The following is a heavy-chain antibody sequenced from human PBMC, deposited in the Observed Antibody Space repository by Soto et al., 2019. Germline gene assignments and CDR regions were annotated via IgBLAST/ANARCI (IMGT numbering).Heavy chain of an antibody. D-gene: IGHD2-2*01. CDR3: ERVRREVRGYYYMAV. J-gene: IGHJ6*03. CDR2: IYYSGST. CDR1: GGSISSYY. V-gene: IGHV4-59*01. Sequence: QVQLQESGPGLVKPSETLSLTCTVSGGSISSYYWSWIRQPPGKGLEWIGYIYYSGSTNYNPSLKSRVTISVDTSKNQFSRELSSVTAADTAVYYCERVRREVRGYYYMAVWGKGTTVTVSS.